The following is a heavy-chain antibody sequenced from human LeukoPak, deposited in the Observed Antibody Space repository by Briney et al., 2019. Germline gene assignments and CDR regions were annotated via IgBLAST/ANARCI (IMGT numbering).Heavy chain of an antibody. CDR3: ARRTYYGSGSYSSPNHDAFDI. CDR1: GGSISSGGYY. V-gene: IGHV4-31*03. J-gene: IGHJ3*02. CDR2: IYYSGST. Sequence: SQTLSLTRTVSGGSISSGGYYWSWIRQHPGKGLEWIGYIYYSGSTYYNPSLKSRVTISVDTSKNQFSLKLSSVTAADTAVYYCARRTYYGSGSYSSPNHDAFDIWGQGTMVTVSS. D-gene: IGHD3-10*01.